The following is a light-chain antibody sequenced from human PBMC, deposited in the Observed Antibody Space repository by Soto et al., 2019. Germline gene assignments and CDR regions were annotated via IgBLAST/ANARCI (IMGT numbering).Light chain of an antibody. Sequence: EIVLPQPPGTLSLSPGERSTPSCRASQSLSSSYLAWYQQKPGQAPRLLIYSASSRATGIPDRFSGSGSGTDFTLTISRLEPEDFAVYYCQQYGNSPITFGQGTRLEIK. CDR2: SAS. CDR1: QSLSSSY. V-gene: IGKV3-20*01. J-gene: IGKJ5*01. CDR3: QQYGNSPIT.